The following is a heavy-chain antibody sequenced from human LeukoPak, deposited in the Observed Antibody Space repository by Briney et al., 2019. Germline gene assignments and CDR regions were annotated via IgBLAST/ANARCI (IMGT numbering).Heavy chain of an antibody. J-gene: IGHJ6*03. CDR1: GFTFSDYN. CDR3: ARVLRYCSGGNCYSGGLGYMDV. CDR2: ISRSGSTK. Sequence: GGSLRLSCAASGFTFSDYNVRWIRQAPGKGLEWVSSISRSGSTKYYADSVKGRFTISRDNAKNSLFLQMNSLRAEDTAVYYCARVLRYCSGGNCYSGGLGYMDVWGKGTTVTISS. V-gene: IGHV3-11*01. D-gene: IGHD2-15*01.